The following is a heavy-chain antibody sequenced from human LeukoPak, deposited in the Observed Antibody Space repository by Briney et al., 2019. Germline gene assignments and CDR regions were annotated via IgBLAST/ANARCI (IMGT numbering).Heavy chain of an antibody. V-gene: IGHV3-9*01. CDR3: AKEAGNPCLGGSCYSGLNWFDP. J-gene: IGHJ5*02. D-gene: IGHD2-15*01. CDR1: GFTFDDYA. Sequence: GGSLRLSCAASGFTFDDYAMHWVRQAPGKGLEWVSGISWNSGSIGYADSVKGRFTISRDNAKNSLYLQMNSLRAEDTALYYCAKEAGNPCLGGSCYSGLNWFDPWGQGTLVTVSS. CDR2: ISWNSGSI.